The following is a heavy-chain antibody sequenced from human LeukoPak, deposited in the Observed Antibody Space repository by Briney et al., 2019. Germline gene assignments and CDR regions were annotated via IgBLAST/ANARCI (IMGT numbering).Heavy chain of an antibody. V-gene: IGHV3-74*01. Sequence: GGSLRLSCAASGFSFSSYWMTWVRQAPGKGLVWVSRISPDGNTPRYADSVKGRFTISRDDAKNTLYLQMHSLRVEDTAVYYCTKEFYGDYLWGQGTLVTVSS. D-gene: IGHD4-17*01. J-gene: IGHJ4*02. CDR3: TKEFYGDYL. CDR1: GFSFSSYW. CDR2: ISPDGNTP.